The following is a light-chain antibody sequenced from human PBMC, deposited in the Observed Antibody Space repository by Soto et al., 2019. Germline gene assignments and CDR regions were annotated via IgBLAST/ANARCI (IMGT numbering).Light chain of an antibody. CDR3: MQGTHWPPT. Sequence: MTQSPSSLSASVGDRVTITCRASQTISSYLNWYQQKPGQSPRRLIYKASNRDSGVPDRFSGSGSGTDFTLQINRVEAEDVGVYYCMQGTHWPPTFGRGTRVEIK. CDR1: QTISSY. CDR2: KAS. V-gene: IGKV2-30*01. J-gene: IGKJ1*01.